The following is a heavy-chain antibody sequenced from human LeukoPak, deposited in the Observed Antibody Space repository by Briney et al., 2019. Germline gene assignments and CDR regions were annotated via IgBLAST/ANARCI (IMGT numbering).Heavy chain of an antibody. CDR2: IRYDGNNK. Sequence: TGGSLRLSCAASGFTFSDYSMHWVRQAPGKGLNWVAFIRYDGNNKYYADSVKGRFTISRDNAKNSLYLQMNSLRAEDTAVYYCARDVRAVAGLLDYWGQGTLVTVSS. V-gene: IGHV3-30*02. CDR3: ARDVRAVAGLLDY. J-gene: IGHJ4*02. D-gene: IGHD6-19*01. CDR1: GFTFSDYS.